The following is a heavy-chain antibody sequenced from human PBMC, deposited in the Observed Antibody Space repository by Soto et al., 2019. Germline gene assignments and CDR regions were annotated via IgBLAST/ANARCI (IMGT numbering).Heavy chain of an antibody. CDR1: GGTFSTYA. V-gene: IGHV1-69*12. Sequence: QVQLVQSGAEVKEPGSSVKVSCKTYGGTFSTYATSWVRQAPGQGLEWMGGIIPMFGAPNYAQRFLGRVTLTADEYTSTVFMELSSLRSEDTDVYYCVRAVIRGVIISHFDPWGQGTLVTVSS. CDR2: IIPMFGAP. J-gene: IGHJ5*02. CDR3: VRAVIRGVIISHFDP. D-gene: IGHD3-10*01.